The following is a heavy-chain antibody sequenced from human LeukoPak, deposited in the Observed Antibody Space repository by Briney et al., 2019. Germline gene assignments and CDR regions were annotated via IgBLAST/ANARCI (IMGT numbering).Heavy chain of an antibody. CDR2: IIPIFGTA. CDR1: GGTFSSYA. CDR3: ARGETTVTPYYYYYMDV. J-gene: IGHJ6*03. D-gene: IGHD4-17*01. V-gene: IGHV1-69*05. Sequence: SVKVSCKASGGTFSSYAISWVQQAPGQGLEWMGRIIPIFGTANYAQKFQGRVTITTDESTSTAYMELSSLRSEDTAVYYCARGETTVTPYYYYYMDVWGKGTTVTVSS.